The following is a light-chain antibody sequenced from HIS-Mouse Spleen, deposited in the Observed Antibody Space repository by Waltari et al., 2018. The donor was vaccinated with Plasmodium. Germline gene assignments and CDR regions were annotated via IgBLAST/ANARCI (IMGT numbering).Light chain of an antibody. Sequence: SYELTQPPSVSASPGQTARTTCSGDALPTKYAYWYQQKSGQAPVLVIDEDSKRPSGIPEGVSGSSSGTMATLTISGAQVEDEADYYCYSTDSSGNHRVCGGGTKLTVL. J-gene: IGLJ3*02. CDR1: ALPTKY. CDR3: YSTDSSGNHRV. V-gene: IGLV3-10*01. CDR2: EDS.